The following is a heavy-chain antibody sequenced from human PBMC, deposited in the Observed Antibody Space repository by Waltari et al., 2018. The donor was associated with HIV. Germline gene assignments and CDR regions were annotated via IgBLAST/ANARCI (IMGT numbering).Heavy chain of an antibody. J-gene: IGHJ4*02. CDR2: IGGNDIST. D-gene: IGHD6-19*01. Sequence: EVHLAEFGGGLVMPGGSLRLSCVLSGLTGSTSPLTWVRQAPGKGLQWVSSIGGNDISTHYADSVRDRFIISRDDSQNTLSLQMDSLTTNDTAVYYCAKEASVSAGPLDSWGQGIVVIVSS. V-gene: IGHV3-23*04. CDR1: GLTGSTSP. CDR3: AKEASVSAGPLDS.